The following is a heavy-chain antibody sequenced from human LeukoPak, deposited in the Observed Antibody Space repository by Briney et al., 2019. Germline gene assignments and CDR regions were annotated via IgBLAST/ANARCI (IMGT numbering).Heavy chain of an antibody. CDR2: IWYDGSNK. CDR3: AKESGGYSYGYWLYYFDY. D-gene: IGHD5-18*01. CDR1: GFTVSSNY. J-gene: IGHJ4*02. Sequence: PGGSLRLSCAASGFTVSSNYMRWVRQAPGKGLEWGAVIWYDGSNKYYADSVKGRFTISRDNSKNTLYLQMNSLRAEDTAVYYCAKESGGYSYGYWLYYFDYWGQGTLVTVSS. V-gene: IGHV3-33*06.